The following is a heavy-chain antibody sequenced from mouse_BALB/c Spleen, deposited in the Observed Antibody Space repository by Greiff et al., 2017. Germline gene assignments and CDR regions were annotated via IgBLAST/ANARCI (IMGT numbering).Heavy chain of an antibody. D-gene: IGHD2-4*01. CDR3: TKATMITTRGAMDY. V-gene: IGHV1-5*01. CDR1: GYTFTSYW. J-gene: IGHJ4*01. Sequence: EVQLQQSGTVLARPGASVKMSCKASGYTFTSYWMHWVKQRPGQGLEWIGAIYPGNSDTSYNQKFKGKAKLTAVTSTSTAYMELSSLTNEDSAVYYCTKATMITTRGAMDYWGQGTSVTVSS. CDR2: IYPGNSDT.